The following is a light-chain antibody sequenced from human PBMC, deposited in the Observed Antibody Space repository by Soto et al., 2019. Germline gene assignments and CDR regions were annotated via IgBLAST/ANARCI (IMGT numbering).Light chain of an antibody. J-gene: IGKJ2*01. Sequence: EIVLTQSPATLSLSPGERATLSCRASQSVSSYSAWYQQKPGQAPRLLIYDASNRATGIPARFSGSGSGTDFTLTISSLEPEDVAVYYCQQRSNGYTFGQGTKLEIK. V-gene: IGKV3-11*01. CDR3: QQRSNGYT. CDR2: DAS. CDR1: QSVSSY.